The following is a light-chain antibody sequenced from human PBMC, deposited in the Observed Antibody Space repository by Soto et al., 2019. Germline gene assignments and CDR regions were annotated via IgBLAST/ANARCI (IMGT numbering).Light chain of an antibody. J-gene: IGKJ1*01. Sequence: DIVMTQSPLSLPVTPGEPASISCRSSQSLLHSNGYNYLDWYLQKPGQSPQLLIYLGSNRASGVPDRVNGNGLGTDFTLKINRVEAEDVGVYYCMQALQTPRTFGQGTKVEIK. CDR3: MQALQTPRT. CDR2: LGS. V-gene: IGKV2-28*01. CDR1: QSLLHSNGYNY.